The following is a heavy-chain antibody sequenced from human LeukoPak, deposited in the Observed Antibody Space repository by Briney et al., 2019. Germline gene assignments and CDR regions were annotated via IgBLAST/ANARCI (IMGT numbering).Heavy chain of an antibody. CDR1: GFTFSSYA. Sequence: GRSLRLSCAASGFTFSSYAMHWVRQAPGKGLEWVAVISYDGSNKYYADSVKGRFTISRDNSKNTLYLQMNSLRAEDTAVYYCARDWDTAMVDYWGQGTLVTVPS. D-gene: IGHD5-18*01. CDR2: ISYDGSNK. V-gene: IGHV3-30-3*01. CDR3: ARDWDTAMVDY. J-gene: IGHJ4*02.